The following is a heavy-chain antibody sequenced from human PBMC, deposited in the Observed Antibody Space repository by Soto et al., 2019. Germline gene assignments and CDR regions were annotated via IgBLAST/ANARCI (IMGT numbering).Heavy chain of an antibody. CDR2: ISWDGGST. CDR3: AKDIKRGYYGMDV. V-gene: IGHV3-43D*04. Sequence: GGSLRLSCAASGFTFDDYAMHWVRQAPGKGLEWVSLISWDGGSTYYADSVKGRFTISRDNSKNSLYLQMNSLRAEDTALYYCAKDIKRGYYGMDVWGQETTVTVSS. CDR1: GFTFDDYA. J-gene: IGHJ6*02.